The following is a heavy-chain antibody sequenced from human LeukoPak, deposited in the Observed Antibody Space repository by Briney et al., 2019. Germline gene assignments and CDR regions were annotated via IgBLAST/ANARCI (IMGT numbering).Heavy chain of an antibody. D-gene: IGHD3-16*01. J-gene: IGHJ6*02. CDR3: ARVGDWSNYFGMDA. CDR2: IFGNGVKT. CDR1: GFTFSGHS. Sequence: PGGSLRLSCAASGFTFSGHSITWVRQTPGKGLEWVSVIFGNGVKTYYADSLKGRFTISRDNSKSTLYLQVNSLRADDTAVYYCARVGDWSNYFGMDAWGQGTTVSVSS. V-gene: IGHV3-23*01.